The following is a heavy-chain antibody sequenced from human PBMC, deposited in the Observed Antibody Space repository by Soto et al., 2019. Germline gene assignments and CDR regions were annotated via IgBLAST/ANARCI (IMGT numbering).Heavy chain of an antibody. V-gene: IGHV3-21*01. CDR2: ISSASSET. Sequence: GGSLRLSCEASGFTFSRVSMNWVRQVPGKGLEWVASISSASSETWYADSVKGRFTISRDNAKSTLSLQMNSLRAEDTAIYYCACSRRPARLGPKGAIDYWGQGTLVTVSS. CDR1: GFTFSRVS. D-gene: IGHD2-15*01. CDR3: ACSRRPARLGPKGAIDY. J-gene: IGHJ4*02.